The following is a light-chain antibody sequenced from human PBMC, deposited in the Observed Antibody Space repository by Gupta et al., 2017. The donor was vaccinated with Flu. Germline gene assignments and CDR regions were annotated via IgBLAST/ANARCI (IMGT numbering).Light chain of an antibody. J-gene: IGKJ5*01. CDR3: QQYGSSPTT. CDR1: QSVSSID. Sequence: EIVLTQSPGTLSLSPGERATLSCRASQSVSSIDLAWYQQKPGQAPRLLIDGASSRATGIPDRFSGSGSGTDFTLTISRLEPEDFAVYYCQQYGSSPTTFGQGTRLEIK. CDR2: GAS. V-gene: IGKV3-20*01.